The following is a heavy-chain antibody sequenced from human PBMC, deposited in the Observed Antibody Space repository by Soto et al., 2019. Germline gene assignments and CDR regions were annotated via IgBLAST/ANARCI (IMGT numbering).Heavy chain of an antibody. CDR3: AKGGYQLLSYYYYYYGMDV. V-gene: IGHV3-30*18. J-gene: IGHJ6*02. D-gene: IGHD2-2*01. Sequence: PGGSLRLSCAASGFTFSSYGMHWVRQAPGKGLEWVAVISYDGSNKYYADSVKGRFTISRDNSKNTLYLQMNSLRAEDTAAYYCAKGGYQLLSYYYYYYGMDVWGQGTTVTVSS. CDR1: GFTFSSYG. CDR2: ISYDGSNK.